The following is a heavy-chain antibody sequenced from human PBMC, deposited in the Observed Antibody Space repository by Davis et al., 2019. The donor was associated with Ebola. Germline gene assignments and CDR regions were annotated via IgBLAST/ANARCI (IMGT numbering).Heavy chain of an antibody. CDR1: GYTFPSYG. Sequence: ASVQVSCKASGYTFPSYGISWVRQPPRQGLAWMGWISAYNGNTNYAQTLQGRVTMTTDTSTSTAYMELRSLRSDDTAVYYCARVYYYNYGMDVWGQGTTVTVSS. J-gene: IGHJ6*02. CDR3: ARVYYYNYGMDV. CDR2: ISAYNGNT. V-gene: IGHV1-18*04.